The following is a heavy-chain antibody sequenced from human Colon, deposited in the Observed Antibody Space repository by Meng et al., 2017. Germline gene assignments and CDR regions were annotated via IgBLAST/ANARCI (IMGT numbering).Heavy chain of an antibody. CDR1: GYTFTSHY. Sequence: ASVKVSCKASGYTFTSHYMHWLRQAPGQGLEWMGFISPDGGTTGSAQRFQGRVTETRDTSTSTLYMEVSSLRSEDTAVYYCAREAPVAAKNFDYWGQGTLVTVSS. J-gene: IGHJ4*02. V-gene: IGHV1-46*01. D-gene: IGHD6-19*01. CDR2: ISPDGGTT. CDR3: AREAPVAAKNFDY.